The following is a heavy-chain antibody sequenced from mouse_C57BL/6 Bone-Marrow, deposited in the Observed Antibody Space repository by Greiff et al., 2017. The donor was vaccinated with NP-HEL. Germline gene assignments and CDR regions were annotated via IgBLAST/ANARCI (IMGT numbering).Heavy chain of an antibody. CDR1: GYTFTSYW. CDR2: IDPSDSYT. Sequence: QVQLQQPGAELVMPGASVKLSCKASGYTFTSYWMHWVKQRPGQGLEWIGEIDPSDSYTNYNQKFKGKSTLTVAKSSSTAYMQLSSLTSEDSAVYYCARFPSYYYGSSGWFAYWGQGTLVTVAA. J-gene: IGHJ3*01. CDR3: ARFPSYYYGSSGWFAY. V-gene: IGHV1-69*01. D-gene: IGHD1-1*01.